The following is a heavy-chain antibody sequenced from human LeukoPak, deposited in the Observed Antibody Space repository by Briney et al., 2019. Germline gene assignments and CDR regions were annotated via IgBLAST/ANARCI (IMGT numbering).Heavy chain of an antibody. Sequence: SETLSLTCTVSGGSISSNSYYWGWIRQPPGKGLEWIGSVYYGGSTYYNPSLKSRVTISVDTSKNQFSLKLSSVTAADTAVYYCARDLGDGYNRWFDPWGPGTLVTVSS. CDR3: ARDLGDGYNRWFDP. CDR2: VYYGGST. CDR1: GGSISSNSYY. J-gene: IGHJ5*02. D-gene: IGHD5-24*01. V-gene: IGHV4-39*07.